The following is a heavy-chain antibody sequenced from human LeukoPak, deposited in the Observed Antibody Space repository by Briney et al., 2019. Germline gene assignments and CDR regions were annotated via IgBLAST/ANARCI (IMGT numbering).Heavy chain of an antibody. CDR1: GGSISSSSYY. CDR3: ARASYYGSGPYFDY. CDR2: IYYSGST. J-gene: IGHJ4*02. V-gene: IGHV4-39*07. Sequence: SETLSLTCTVSGGSISSSSYYWGWIRQPPGKGLEWIGSIYYSGSTYYNPSLKSRVTISVDTSKNQFSLKLSSVTAADTAVYYCARASYYGSGPYFDYWGQGTLVTVSS. D-gene: IGHD3-10*01.